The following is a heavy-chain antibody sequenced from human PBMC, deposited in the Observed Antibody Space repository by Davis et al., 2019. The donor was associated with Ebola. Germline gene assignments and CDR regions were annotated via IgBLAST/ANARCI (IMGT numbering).Heavy chain of an antibody. CDR2: ISGSGGST. J-gene: IGHJ4*02. CDR3: ATGGGSYLFDY. Sequence: GGSLRLSCAASGFTFSSYAMNWVRQAPGKGLQWVSAISGSGGSTYYADSVKGRFTISRDNSKNTLYLQMNSLRAEDTAVYYCATGGGSYLFDYWGQGTLVTVSS. CDR1: GFTFSSYA. V-gene: IGHV3-23*01. D-gene: IGHD1-26*01.